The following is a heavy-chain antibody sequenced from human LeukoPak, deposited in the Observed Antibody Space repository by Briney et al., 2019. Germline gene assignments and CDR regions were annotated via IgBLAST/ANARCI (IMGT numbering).Heavy chain of an antibody. CDR3: AREAPGWYSSSWFDY. D-gene: IGHD6-13*01. CDR2: IKKDGSEK. V-gene: IGHV3-7*03. Sequence: PGGSLRLSCAASGFTFSSYWMSWVRQAPGKGVEWGANIKKDGSEKYYVDSVKGRFTISRDNAKNSLYLQMNSLRAEDTAVYYCAREAPGWYSSSWFDYWGQGTLVTVSS. CDR1: GFTFSSYW. J-gene: IGHJ4*02.